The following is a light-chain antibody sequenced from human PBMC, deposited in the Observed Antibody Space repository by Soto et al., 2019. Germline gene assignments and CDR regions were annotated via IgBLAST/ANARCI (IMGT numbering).Light chain of an antibody. CDR3: CSYAGSYTLV. Sequence: QSVLTQPRSVSGSPGQSVTISCTGTSGDVGAYNYVSWYQQHPGKVPKLMIYDVSRRPSGVPDRFSGSKSGNTASLTISGLQADDEADYYCCSYAGSYTLVFGGGTKLTVL. CDR2: DVS. CDR1: SGDVGAYNY. J-gene: IGLJ3*02. V-gene: IGLV2-11*01.